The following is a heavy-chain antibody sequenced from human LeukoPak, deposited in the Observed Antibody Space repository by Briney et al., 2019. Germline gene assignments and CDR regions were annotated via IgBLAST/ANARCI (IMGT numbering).Heavy chain of an antibody. J-gene: IGHJ4*02. CDR1: GFTFSSYG. D-gene: IGHD3-9*01. CDR3: AKDLELRYFDWLPSLGY. Sequence: PGGSLRLSCAASGFTFSSYGMHWVRQAPGKGLEWVAVISYDGSNKYYADSVKGRFTISRDNTKNTLYLQMNSLRAEDMAVYYCAKDLELRYFDWLPSLGYWGQGTLVTVSS. CDR2: ISYDGSNK. V-gene: IGHV3-30*18.